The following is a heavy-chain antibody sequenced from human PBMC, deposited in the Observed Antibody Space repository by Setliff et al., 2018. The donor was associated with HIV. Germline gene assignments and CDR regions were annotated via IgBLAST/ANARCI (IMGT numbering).Heavy chain of an antibody. J-gene: IGHJ6*03. V-gene: IGHV3-73*01. Sequence: GSLKISCAASGFTFSGSAIHWVRQAPGKGLEWVGRIRSKDNSYATTYPASLKGRFTISRDDSKNTAYLQMYSLKTEDTAVYYCTRRLIDTYYYESGTYPSMDVWGKGTTVTVSS. CDR3: TRRLIDTYYYESGTYPSMDV. D-gene: IGHD3-10*01. CDR2: IRSKDNSYAT. CDR1: GFTFSGSA.